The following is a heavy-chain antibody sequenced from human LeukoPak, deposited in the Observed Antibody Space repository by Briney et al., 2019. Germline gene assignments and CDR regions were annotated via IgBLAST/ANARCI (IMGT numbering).Heavy chain of an antibody. Sequence: PSQTLSLTCTVSGGSISSGGYYWSWIRQPPGKGLEWIGYIYHSGSTYYNPSLKSRVTISVDRSKNQFSLKLSSVTAADTAVYYCASFDLGFFGVVSSRPAEAFDIWGQGTMVTVSS. CDR3: ASFDLGFFGVVSSRPAEAFDI. D-gene: IGHD3-3*01. V-gene: IGHV4-30-2*01. CDR1: GGSISSGGYY. J-gene: IGHJ3*02. CDR2: IYHSGST.